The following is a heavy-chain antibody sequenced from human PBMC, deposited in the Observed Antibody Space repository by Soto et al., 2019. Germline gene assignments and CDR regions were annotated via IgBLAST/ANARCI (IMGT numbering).Heavy chain of an antibody. CDR3: AREGLDIVAPEAVDI. D-gene: IGHD5-12*01. J-gene: IGHJ3*02. V-gene: IGHV3-74*01. CDR1: GFTFSSYW. CDR2: INSDGSST. Sequence: EVQLVESGGGVVQPGGSLRLSCAASGFTFSSYWMHWVRQAPGKALVWVSRINSDGSSTSYADSVKGRFTISRDNAKNTLYLQISCLRAEDTAVYYCAREGLDIVAPEAVDIWGQVRIVIVSS.